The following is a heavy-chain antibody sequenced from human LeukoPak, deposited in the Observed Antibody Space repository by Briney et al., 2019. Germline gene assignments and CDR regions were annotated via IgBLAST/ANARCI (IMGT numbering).Heavy chain of an antibody. CDR1: GFTFSSYA. J-gene: IGHJ4*02. CDR2: ISYDGSNK. V-gene: IGHV3-30*04. CDR3: AREAPYYFDY. Sequence: GGSLRLSCAASGFTFSSYAMHRVRQAPGKGLEWVAVISYDGSNKYYADSVKGRFTISRDNSKNTLYLQMNSLRAEDTAVYYCAREAPYYFDYWGQGTLVTVSS.